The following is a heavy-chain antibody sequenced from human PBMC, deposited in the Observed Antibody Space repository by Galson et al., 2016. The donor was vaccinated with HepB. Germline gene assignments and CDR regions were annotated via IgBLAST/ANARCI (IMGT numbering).Heavy chain of an antibody. Sequence: SLRLSCAASEFTFSNYAVTWVRQAPGKGLEWVSGITGSGGTTHYADSVKGRFTISRDNSNNTLYLYMNSLRAGDTAVYYCGKHGGFDYWGQGALVTVSS. CDR3: GKHGGFDY. CDR1: EFTFSNYA. CDR2: ITGSGGTT. V-gene: IGHV3-23*01. D-gene: IGHD3-16*01. J-gene: IGHJ4*02.